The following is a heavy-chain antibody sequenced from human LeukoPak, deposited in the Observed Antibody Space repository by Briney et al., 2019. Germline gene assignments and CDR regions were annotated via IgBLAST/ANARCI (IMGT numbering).Heavy chain of an antibody. CDR3: ARDMIILQS. D-gene: IGHD3-16*01. J-gene: IGHJ5*02. CDR2: IKQDGSEK. Sequence: GGSLRVSCSGSGVIFSNYWMTWVREASGKGLEWGANIKQDGSEKYYVDSVKGRFTSSRENAKKSLYLQMNSLRAEDTAVYFCARDMIILQSWGQGTLVTVSS. V-gene: IGHV3-7*04. CDR1: GVIFSNYW.